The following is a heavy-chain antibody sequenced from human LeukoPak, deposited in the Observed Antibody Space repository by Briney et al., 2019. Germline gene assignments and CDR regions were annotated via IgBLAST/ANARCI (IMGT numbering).Heavy chain of an antibody. J-gene: IGHJ5*02. V-gene: IGHV4-39*07. CDR2: INHSGST. CDR3: ARVYGSGSYSWFDP. CDR1: GGSISSSSYY. D-gene: IGHD3-10*01. Sequence: PSETLSLTCTVSGGSISSSSYYWGWIRQPPGKGLEWIGEINHSGSTNYNPSLKSRVTISVDTSKNQFSLKLSSVTAADMAVYYCARVYGSGSYSWFDPWGQGTLATVSS.